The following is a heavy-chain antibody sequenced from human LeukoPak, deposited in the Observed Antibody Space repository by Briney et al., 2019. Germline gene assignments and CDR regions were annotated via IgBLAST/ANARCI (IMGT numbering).Heavy chain of an antibody. J-gene: IGHJ4*02. D-gene: IGHD5-18*01. V-gene: IGHV3-23*01. CDR1: GFTFSSYG. CDR3: TRQARDSYGYVLDY. CDR2: ISGSGGST. Sequence: GGSLRLSCAASGFTFSSYGMSWVRQAPGKGLEWVSAISGSGGSTYYADSVKGRFTISRDNSKNTLYLQMNSLRAEDTAVYYCTRQARDSYGYVLDYWGQGTLVTVSS.